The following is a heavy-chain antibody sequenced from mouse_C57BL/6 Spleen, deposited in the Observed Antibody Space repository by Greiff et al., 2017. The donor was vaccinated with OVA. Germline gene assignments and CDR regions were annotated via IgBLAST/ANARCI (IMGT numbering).Heavy chain of an antibody. V-gene: IGHV5-17*01. CDR1: GFTFSDYG. CDR3: ARGLGPWFAY. CDR2: ISSGSSTI. Sequence: EVQVVESGGGLVKPGGSLKLSCAASGFTFSDYGMHWVRQAPEKGLEWVAYISSGSSTIYYADTVKGRFTISRDNAKNTLFLQMTSLRSEDTAMYYCARGLGPWFAYWGQGTLVTVSA. J-gene: IGHJ3*01. D-gene: IGHD3-3*01.